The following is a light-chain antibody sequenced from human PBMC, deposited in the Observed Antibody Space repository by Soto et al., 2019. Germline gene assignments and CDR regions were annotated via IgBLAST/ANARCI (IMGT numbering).Light chain of an antibody. CDR2: GAS. V-gene: IGKV3-15*01. Sequence: EIVLTQSPGTLSLSPVERATLSCMASQSVSSSYLAWYQQKPGQAPRLLIYGASTRAIGVPARFSGSGSGTEFTLTIDSLQSDDFAVYYCQQYDNWPPITFGQGTRLEIK. CDR1: QSVSSSY. J-gene: IGKJ5*01. CDR3: QQYDNWPPIT.